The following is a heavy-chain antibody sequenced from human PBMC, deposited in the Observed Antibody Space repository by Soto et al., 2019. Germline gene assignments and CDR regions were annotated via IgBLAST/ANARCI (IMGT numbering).Heavy chain of an antibody. CDR3: ARASGGALADFDY. CDR1: GGSISIGGYY. V-gene: IGHV4-31*03. Sequence: SETLSLTRSVSGGSISIGGYYWNWIRQHPERGLEWIGYIYYSGNTVLNPSLTSRATISRDTSKNEFSLTLTSLTAAETAVYFCARASGGALADFDYWGQGTLVTV. CDR2: IYYSGNT. J-gene: IGHJ4*02. D-gene: IGHD6-19*01.